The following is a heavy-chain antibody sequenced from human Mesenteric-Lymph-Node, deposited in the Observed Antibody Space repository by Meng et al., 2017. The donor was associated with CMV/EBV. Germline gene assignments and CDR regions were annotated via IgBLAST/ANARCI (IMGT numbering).Heavy chain of an antibody. CDR1: GFAFSDHA. D-gene: IGHD3-9*01. J-gene: IGHJ6*02. V-gene: IGHV3-30*04. CDR3: ARDKSFDILYIDV. Sequence: GGSLRLSCAASGFAFSDHAMHWVRQAPGKGLEWVAVISNDGNRKYFGDSVQGLFTISRDNAMKTVYLQMNSLRPEDTALYYCARDKSFDILYIDVWGQGTGVTVSS. CDR2: ISNDGNRK.